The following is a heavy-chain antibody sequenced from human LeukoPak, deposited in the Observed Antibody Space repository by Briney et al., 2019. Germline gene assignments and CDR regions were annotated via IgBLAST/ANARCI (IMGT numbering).Heavy chain of an antibody. V-gene: IGHV3-11*01. CDR3: ARVPYSSSWYRYFPEYYYYYYMDV. J-gene: IGHJ6*03. CDR2: ISMSGSTI. CDR1: GFTFSDYY. Sequence: GGSLRLSCAASGFTFSDYYMNWIRQAPGKGLEWVSHISMSGSTIYYADSVKGRFTISRDNAKNSLHLQMNSLRAEDTAVYYCARVPYSSSWYRYFPEYYYYYYMDVWGKGTTVTISS. D-gene: IGHD6-13*01.